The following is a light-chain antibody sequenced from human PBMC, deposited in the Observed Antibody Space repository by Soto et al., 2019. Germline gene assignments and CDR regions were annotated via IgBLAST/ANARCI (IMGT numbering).Light chain of an antibody. V-gene: IGKV1-5*01. CDR1: QSISRW. CDR2: DVS. J-gene: IGKJ1*01. Sequence: DIQMTQSPSTLSASVGDRVTTTCRASQSISRWLAWYRQKPGKAPKLLIYDVSSLASGVPSRFSGSGFGTEFTLTINSLQPDDFATYYCQQYDIYWAFGQGTKVEIK. CDR3: QQYDIYWA.